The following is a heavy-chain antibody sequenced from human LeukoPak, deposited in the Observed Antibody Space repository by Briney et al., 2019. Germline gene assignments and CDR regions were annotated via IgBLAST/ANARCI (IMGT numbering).Heavy chain of an antibody. CDR3: ARENPYYDYVWGSYSR. V-gene: IGHV3-66*01. CDR1: GFTVSSNY. J-gene: IGHJ4*02. CDR2: IYSGGST. D-gene: IGHD3-16*01. Sequence: GGSLRLSCAASGFTVSSNYMSWVRQAPGKGLEWASVIYSGGSTYYADSVKGRFTISRDNSKNTLYLQMNSLRAEDTAVYYCARENPYYDYVWGSYSRWGQGTLVTVSS.